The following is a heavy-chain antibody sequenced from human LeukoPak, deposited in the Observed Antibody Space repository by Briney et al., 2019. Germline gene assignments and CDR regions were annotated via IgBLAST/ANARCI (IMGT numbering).Heavy chain of an antibody. D-gene: IGHD3-3*01. CDR1: GFTFSRFD. CDR2: ISGASSAI. Sequence: GGSLRLSCAASGFTFSRFDMNLVRQAPGKGLEWVSYISGASSAIYQADSVKGRFTISRDNAKNSLNLQMNNLRAEDTAVYYCAREGRVGSGYYYFDYWGQGILVTVSS. CDR3: AREGRVGSGYYYFDY. J-gene: IGHJ4*02. V-gene: IGHV3-48*01.